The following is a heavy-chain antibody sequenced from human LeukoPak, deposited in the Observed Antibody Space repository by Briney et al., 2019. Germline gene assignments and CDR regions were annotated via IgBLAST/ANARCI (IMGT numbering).Heavy chain of an antibody. V-gene: IGHV3-7*01. J-gene: IGHJ6*03. D-gene: IGHD3-3*01. CDR3: ARIVQPTIFGVVIINYYYMDV. CDR1: GFTFSSYW. CDR2: IKQDGSEK. Sequence: PGGSLRLSCAASGFTFSSYWMSWVRQAPGKGLEWVANIKQDGSEKYYVDSVKGRFTISRDNAKNSLYLQMNSLRAEDTAVYYCARIVQPTIFGVVIINYYYMDVWGKGTTVTVSS.